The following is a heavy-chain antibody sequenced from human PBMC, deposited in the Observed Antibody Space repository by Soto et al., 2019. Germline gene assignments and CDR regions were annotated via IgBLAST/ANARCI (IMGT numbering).Heavy chain of an antibody. Sequence: EVQLVESGGGLIQPGGSLRLSCAVSGFTVSNNYMSWVRQAPGKGLEGVSVIYSGGYTAYGDSVKGRFTISRDNSKNTLFLQMKTLGPDAAAVYFGATDAGGGGYWGQGTLVTVSS. CDR1: GFTVSNNY. CDR2: IYSGGYT. D-gene: IGHD3-10*01. V-gene: IGHV3-53*01. CDR3: ATDAGGGGY. J-gene: IGHJ4*02.